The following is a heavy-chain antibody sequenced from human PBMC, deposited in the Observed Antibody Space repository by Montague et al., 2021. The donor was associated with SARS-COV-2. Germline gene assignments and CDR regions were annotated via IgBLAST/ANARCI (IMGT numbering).Heavy chain of an antibody. D-gene: IGHD2-21*01. CDR3: ARGLFYSSQRNGHFVH. J-gene: IGHJ4*02. V-gene: IGHV4-31*03. CDR2: IYYSGST. Sequence: TLSLTCTVSGWRISSGGHYWNWIRQVPGRGLEWIGSIYYSGSTYYNPSLKGRFSISVDTSRNQFSLNVKSLTAADTAKYFCARGLFYSSQRNGHFVHWGLGTLATVSS. CDR1: GWRISSGGHY.